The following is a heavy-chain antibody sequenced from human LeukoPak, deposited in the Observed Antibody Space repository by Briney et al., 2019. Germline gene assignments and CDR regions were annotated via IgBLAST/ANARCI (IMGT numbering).Heavy chain of an antibody. Sequence: SETLSLTCAVYGGSFSGYYWSWIRQPPGKGLEWIGEINHSGSTNYNPSLKSRVTISVDTSKYQFSLKLSSVTAADTAVYYCARGRIVVVVAARNWFDPWGQGTLVTVSS. V-gene: IGHV4-34*01. D-gene: IGHD2-15*01. CDR3: ARGRIVVVVAARNWFDP. CDR2: INHSGST. J-gene: IGHJ5*02. CDR1: GGSFSGYY.